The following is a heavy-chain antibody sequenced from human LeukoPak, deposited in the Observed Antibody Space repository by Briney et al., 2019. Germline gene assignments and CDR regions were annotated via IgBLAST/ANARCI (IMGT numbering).Heavy chain of an antibody. J-gene: IGHJ4*02. CDR2: IKQDGSEK. CDR1: GFTFSSYW. Sequence: GGSLRLSCAASGFTFSSYWVSWVRQAPGKGLEWVANIKQDGSEKYYVDSVKGRFTISRDNAKNSLYLQMNSLRAEDTAAYYCARDRRVIDYWGQGTLVTVSS. D-gene: IGHD4-23*01. V-gene: IGHV3-7*01. CDR3: ARDRRVIDY.